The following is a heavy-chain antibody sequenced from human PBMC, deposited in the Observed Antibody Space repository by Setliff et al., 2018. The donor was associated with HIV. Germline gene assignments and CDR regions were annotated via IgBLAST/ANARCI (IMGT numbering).Heavy chain of an antibody. CDR3: ARGDYDSGDYVDAFDI. CDR1: GFTFSSYW. CDR2: IKQDGSEK. D-gene: IGHD4-17*01. Sequence: PGESLTISCAASGFTFSSYWMSWVRQAPGKGLEWLANIKQDGSEKYYVDSVKGRFTISRDNAKNSLYPQMNSLRAEDTAVYYCARGDYDSGDYVDAFDIWGQGTMVTVSS. V-gene: IGHV3-7*03. J-gene: IGHJ3*02.